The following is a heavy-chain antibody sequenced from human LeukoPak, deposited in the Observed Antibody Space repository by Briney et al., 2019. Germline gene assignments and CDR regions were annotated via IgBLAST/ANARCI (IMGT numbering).Heavy chain of an antibody. CDR2: VKYDGSEN. D-gene: IGHD4-23*01. V-gene: IGHV3-7*01. CDR1: GFTICSHW. Sequence: GGSLRLSCAASGFTICSHWMTWVRQPPGKGLEWVGNVKYDGSENYYGDSVKGRFTISRDNAKNSVYLQMISLRDEDTAVYYCVRDFYGGEDYWGQGTLVTVSS. CDR3: VRDFYGGEDY. J-gene: IGHJ4*02.